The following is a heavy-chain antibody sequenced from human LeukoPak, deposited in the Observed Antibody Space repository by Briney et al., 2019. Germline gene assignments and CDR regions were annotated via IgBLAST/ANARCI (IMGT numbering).Heavy chain of an antibody. J-gene: IGHJ4*02. CDR2: IYSGGST. CDR3: AKLRGATINAWYFDY. V-gene: IGHV3-53*01. CDR1: GFTVSSNY. Sequence: GGSLRLSCAASGFTVSSNYMSWVRQAPGKGLEWVSVIYSGGSTYYADSVKGRFTISRDNSKNTLYLQMYSLRAEDTAVYYCAKLRGATINAWYFDYWGQGTLVTVSS. D-gene: IGHD5-12*01.